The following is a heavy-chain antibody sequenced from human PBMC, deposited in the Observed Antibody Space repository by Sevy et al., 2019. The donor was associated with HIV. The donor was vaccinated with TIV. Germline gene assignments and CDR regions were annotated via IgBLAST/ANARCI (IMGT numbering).Heavy chain of an antibody. CDR3: ARVAYGSGSYYIGILDY. Sequence: ASVKVSCKASGYTFTGYYMHWVRQAPGQGLEWMGRINRNSGGTNYAQKFQGRVTMTRDTSICTAYMELGRLRSYDQAVYYCARVAYGSGSYYIGILDYWGQGTLVTVSS. D-gene: IGHD3-10*01. CDR2: INRNSGGT. J-gene: IGHJ4*02. V-gene: IGHV1-2*06. CDR1: GYTFTGYY.